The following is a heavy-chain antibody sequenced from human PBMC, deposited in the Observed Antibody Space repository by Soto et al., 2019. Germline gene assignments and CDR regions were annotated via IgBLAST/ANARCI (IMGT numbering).Heavy chain of an antibody. CDR2: IIPIFGTA. CDR1: GGTFSSYA. V-gene: IGHV1-69*06. J-gene: IGHJ3*02. CDR3: ARSAYCGGDCYMRAFDI. Sequence: QVQLVQSGAEVKKPGSSVKVSCKASGGTFSSYAISWVRQAPGQGLEWMGGIIPIFGTANYAQKFQGRVTITADKSTSPAYMELSSLRSEDTAVYYWARSAYCGGDCYMRAFDIWGQGTMVTVSS. D-gene: IGHD2-21*02.